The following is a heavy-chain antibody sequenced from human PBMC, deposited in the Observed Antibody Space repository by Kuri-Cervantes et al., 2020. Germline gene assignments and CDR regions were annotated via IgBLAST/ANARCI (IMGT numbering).Heavy chain of an antibody. CDR2: IYTSGST. J-gene: IGHJ4*02. Sequence: SETLSLTCTVSGGSISSGSYYWSWIRQPAGKGLEWIGRIYTSGSTNYNPSLKSRVTMSVDTSKNQFSLKLSSVTAADTAVYYCAREPGGFYYFDYWGQGTLVTVSS. CDR1: GGSISSGSYY. D-gene: IGHD2/OR15-2a*01. V-gene: IGHV4-61*02. CDR3: AREPGGFYYFDY.